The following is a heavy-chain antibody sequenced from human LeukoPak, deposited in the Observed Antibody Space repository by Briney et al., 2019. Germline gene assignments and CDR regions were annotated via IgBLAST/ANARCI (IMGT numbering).Heavy chain of an antibody. J-gene: IGHJ4*02. D-gene: IGHD6-13*01. CDR2: ISVYNGNT. CDR1: GYTFSRYG. CDR3: ARDREAAGHKLTHY. Sequence: GASVKVSCKASGYTFSRYGITWVRQAPGQGLEWMGWISVYNGNTNYAQKLQGRVTMTTDTSTSTAYMELRSLRSDDTAIYYCARDREAAGHKLTHYWDQGTLVTVSS. V-gene: IGHV1-18*01.